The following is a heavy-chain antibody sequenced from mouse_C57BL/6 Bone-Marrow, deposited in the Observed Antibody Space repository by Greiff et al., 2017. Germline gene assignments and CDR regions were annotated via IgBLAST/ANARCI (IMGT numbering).Heavy chain of an antibody. J-gene: IGHJ4*01. CDR3: ARHYYGSGRAMGY. V-gene: IGHV5-12*01. D-gene: IGHD1-1*01. CDR1: GFTFSDYY. Sequence: EVKLMESGGGLVQPGGSLKLSCAASGFTFSDYYMYWVRQTPEKRLEWVAYISNGGGSTYYPDTVKGRFTISRDHAKNTLYLQMSRLKSEDTAMYYCARHYYGSGRAMGYWGQGTSVTVSS. CDR2: ISNGGGST.